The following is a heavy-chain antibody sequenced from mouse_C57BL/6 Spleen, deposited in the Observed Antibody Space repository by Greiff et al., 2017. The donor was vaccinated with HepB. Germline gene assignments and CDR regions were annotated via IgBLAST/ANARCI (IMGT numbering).Heavy chain of an antibody. V-gene: IGHV1-66*01. D-gene: IGHD1-1*01. Sequence: QVQLQQSGPELVKPGASVKISCKASGYSFTSYYIHWVKQRPGQGLEWIGWIYPGSGNTKYNEKFKGKATLTADTSSSTAYMQLSSLTSEDSAVYYCASFYGSSSYYFDYWGQGTTLTVSS. J-gene: IGHJ2*01. CDR2: IYPGSGNT. CDR3: ASFYGSSSYYFDY. CDR1: GYSFTSYY.